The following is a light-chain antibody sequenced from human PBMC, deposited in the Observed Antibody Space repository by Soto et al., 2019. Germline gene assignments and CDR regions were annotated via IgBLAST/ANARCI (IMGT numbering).Light chain of an antibody. CDR3: QSYDTSLGDWV. V-gene: IGLV1-40*01. CDR1: DSNIGAGYD. CDR2: SNY. J-gene: IGLJ3*02. Sequence: QSVLTQPPSASGAPGQTVTISCSGSDSNIGAGYDLHWYQQLPGTAPKLLIHSNYLRASGVPDRFSASKSVTSASLAIIGLHADYEADYYCQSYDTSLGDWVFGGGTKVTVL.